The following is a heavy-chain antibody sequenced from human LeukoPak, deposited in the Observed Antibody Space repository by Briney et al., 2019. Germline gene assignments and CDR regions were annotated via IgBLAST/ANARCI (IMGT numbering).Heavy chain of an antibody. CDR2: IYYSGST. Sequence: PSETLSLTCTVSGGSISSYYWSWIRQPPGKGLEWIGYIYYSGSTNYNPSLKSRVTISVDTSKNQFSLKLSSVTAADTAVYYCARVVYGGSHFDYWGQGTLVAVSS. V-gene: IGHV4-59*01. CDR1: GGSISSYY. D-gene: IGHD2-15*01. CDR3: ARVVYGGSHFDY. J-gene: IGHJ4*02.